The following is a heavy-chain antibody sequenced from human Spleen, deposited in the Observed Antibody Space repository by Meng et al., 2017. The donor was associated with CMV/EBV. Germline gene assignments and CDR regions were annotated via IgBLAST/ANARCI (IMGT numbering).Heavy chain of an antibody. Sequence: GESLKISCEGSGYIFGDYWISWVRQRPGKGLEWMGIIYPGDSDTRYNPSFQGQVTISADKSISTAYLQWSSLKASDTAMYYCARGIAAVGTAYYFDYWGQGTLVTVSS. CDR1: GYIFGDYW. D-gene: IGHD6-13*01. V-gene: IGHV5-51*01. J-gene: IGHJ4*02. CDR2: IYPGDSDT. CDR3: ARGIAAVGTAYYFDY.